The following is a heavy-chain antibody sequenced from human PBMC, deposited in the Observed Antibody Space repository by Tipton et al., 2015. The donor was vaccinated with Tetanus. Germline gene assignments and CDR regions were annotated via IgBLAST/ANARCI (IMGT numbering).Heavy chain of an antibody. CDR3: AKEFQRARIRFFDS. CDR1: GFTFSNYC. V-gene: IGHV3-7*04. Sequence: GSLRLSCVASGFTFSNYCMTWVRQAPGKGLEWVANIKQDGSALYYVDSVKGRFTFSRDNAKNSLYLQMISLRAEDTAVYYCAKEFQRARIRFFDSWGQGSQVTASS. D-gene: IGHD2-15*01. CDR2: IKQDGSAL. J-gene: IGHJ4*02.